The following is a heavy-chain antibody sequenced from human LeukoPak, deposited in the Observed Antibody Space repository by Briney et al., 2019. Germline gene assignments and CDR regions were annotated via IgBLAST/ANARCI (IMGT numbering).Heavy chain of an antibody. CDR3: ARDGNTAMDLFDY. Sequence: KTGGSLRLSCAASGFTFSSYSMNWVRQAPGKGPEWVSSISSSSSYIYYADSVKGRFTISRDNAKNSLYLQMNSLRAEDTAVYYCARDGNTAMDLFDYWGQGTLVTVSS. CDR1: GFTFSSYS. J-gene: IGHJ4*02. CDR2: ISSSSSYI. V-gene: IGHV3-21*01. D-gene: IGHD5-18*01.